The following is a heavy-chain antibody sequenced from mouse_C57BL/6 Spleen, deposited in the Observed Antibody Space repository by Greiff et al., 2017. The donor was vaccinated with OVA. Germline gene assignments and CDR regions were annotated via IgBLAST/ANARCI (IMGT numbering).Heavy chain of an antibody. CDR2: IYPRSGNT. CDR3: ARSTITTVVDYYAMDY. CDR1: GYTFTSYG. V-gene: IGHV1-81*01. D-gene: IGHD1-1*01. Sequence: QVHVKQSGAELARPGASVKLSCKASGYTFTSYGISWVKQRPGQGLEWIGEIYPRSGNTYYNEKFKGKATLTADKSSSKAYMELRSLTSEDSAVYFCARSTITTVVDYYAMDYWGQGTSVTVSS. J-gene: IGHJ4*01.